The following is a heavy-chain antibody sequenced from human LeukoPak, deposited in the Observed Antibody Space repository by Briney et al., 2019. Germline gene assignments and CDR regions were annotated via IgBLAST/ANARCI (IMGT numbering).Heavy chain of an antibody. CDR1: GLTFSDYY. J-gene: IGHJ4*02. V-gene: IGHV3-11*04. CDR3: ARHYYGSGSYEDY. D-gene: IGHD3-10*01. CDR2: ISSSGTTI. Sequence: GGSLRLSCAASGLTFSDYYMTWIRQAPGKGLEWVSYISSSGTTIYYADSVKGRFTISRDNAKNSLYLQMNSLRAEDTAVCYCARHYYGSGSYEDYWGQGTLVTVSS.